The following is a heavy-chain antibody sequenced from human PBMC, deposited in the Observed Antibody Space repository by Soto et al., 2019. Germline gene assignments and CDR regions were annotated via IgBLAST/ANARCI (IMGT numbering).Heavy chain of an antibody. CDR3: ARAGYCSGCSCYYYYYYGMDV. CDR1: GYSFTSYW. J-gene: IGHJ6*02. V-gene: IGHV5-51*01. CDR2: IYPGDSDT. D-gene: IGHD2-15*01. Sequence: PGESLKISCKGSGYSFTSYWIGWVRQMPGKGLEWMGIIYPGDSDTRYSPSFQGQVTISADKSISTAYLQWSSLKASDTAMYYCARAGYCSGCSCYYYYYYGMDVWGQGTTVTVSS.